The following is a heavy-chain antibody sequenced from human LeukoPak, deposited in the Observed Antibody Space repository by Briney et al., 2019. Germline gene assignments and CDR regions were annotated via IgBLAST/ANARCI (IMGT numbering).Heavy chain of an antibody. CDR1: GFTFSSYS. Sequence: PGGSLRLSCAASGFTFSSYSMNWVRQAPGKGLEWVSSISSSSSYIYYADSVKGRFTISRDNAKNSLYLQMNSLRAEDTAVYYCARARSGSYYDYYYYMDVWGKGTTVTISS. D-gene: IGHD1-26*01. CDR2: ISSSSSYI. CDR3: ARARSGSYYDYYYYMDV. J-gene: IGHJ6*03. V-gene: IGHV3-21*01.